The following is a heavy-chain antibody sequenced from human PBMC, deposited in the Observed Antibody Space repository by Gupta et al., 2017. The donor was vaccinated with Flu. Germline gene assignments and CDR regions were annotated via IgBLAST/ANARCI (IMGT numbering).Heavy chain of an antibody. CDR1: GFTVSSNY. V-gene: IGHV3-53*04. D-gene: IGHD6-19*01. CDR2: IYSGGST. CDR3: ARGGSGWDLDGYFDY. J-gene: IGHJ4*02. Sequence: EVQLVESGGGLVQPGGSLRLSCAASGFTVSSNYMSWVRQAPGKGLEWVSVIYSGGSTYYADSVKGRFTISRHNSKNTLYLQMNSLRAEDTAVYYCARGGSGWDLDGYFDYWGQGTLVTVSS.